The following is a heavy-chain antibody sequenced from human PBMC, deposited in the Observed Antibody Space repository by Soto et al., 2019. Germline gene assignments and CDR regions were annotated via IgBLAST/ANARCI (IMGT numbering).Heavy chain of an antibody. D-gene: IGHD3-22*01. J-gene: IGHJ4*02. CDR2: INPNSGGT. CDR1: GYTFTGYY. CDR3: ARNTDSSGSTYYFDY. Sequence: ASVKVSCKASGYTFTGYYMHWVRQAPGQGLEWMGWINPNSGGTNYAQKFQGWVTMTRDTSISTAYMELSRLRSDDTAVYYCARNTDSSGSTYYFDYWGQGTLVTVSS. V-gene: IGHV1-2*04.